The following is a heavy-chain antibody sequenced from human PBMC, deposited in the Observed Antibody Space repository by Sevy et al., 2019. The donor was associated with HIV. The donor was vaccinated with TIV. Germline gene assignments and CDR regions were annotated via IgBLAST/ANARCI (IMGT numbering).Heavy chain of an antibody. CDR2: ISGSGGST. J-gene: IGHJ6*03. CDR3: AGSLVDFWSGHYPDYYYYYYMDV. D-gene: IGHD3-3*01. V-gene: IGHV3-23*01. Sequence: GGSLRLSCAASGFTFSSYAMSWVRQAPGKGLEWVSAISGSGGSTYYADSVKGRFTISRDNSKNTLYLQMNSLRAEDTAVYYCAGSLVDFWSGHYPDYYYYYYMDVWGKGTTVTVSS. CDR1: GFTFSSYA.